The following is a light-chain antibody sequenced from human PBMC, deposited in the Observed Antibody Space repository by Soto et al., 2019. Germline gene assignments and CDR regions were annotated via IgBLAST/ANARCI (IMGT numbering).Light chain of an antibody. CDR1: QSLSSW. Sequence: DIQMTQSPSTLSASVGDRVTITCRASQSLSSWLAWYQQKPGKAPKLLIYRSSNLESGVPSRFSGSGSGTEFSLTISSLQPDDVATYYCQQYSSYSTFGQGTKVEIK. CDR3: QQYSSYST. J-gene: IGKJ1*01. CDR2: RSS. V-gene: IGKV1-5*03.